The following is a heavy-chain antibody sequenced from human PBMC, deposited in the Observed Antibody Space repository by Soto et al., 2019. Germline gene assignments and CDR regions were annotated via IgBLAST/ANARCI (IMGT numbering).Heavy chain of an antibody. CDR2: VNNDGTDT. Sequence: EVQLVESGGGLVQPGGSLRLSCAASGFTFSNYWMYWVRQAPGKGLVWVSRVNNDGTDTTHADSVKGRFTISRDNAENTLYLQMNSLRAEDTAVSYCARGALQHALDVWGQASTVTVSS. V-gene: IGHV3-74*03. CDR3: ARGALQHALDV. J-gene: IGHJ6*02. D-gene: IGHD6-13*01. CDR1: GFTFSNYW.